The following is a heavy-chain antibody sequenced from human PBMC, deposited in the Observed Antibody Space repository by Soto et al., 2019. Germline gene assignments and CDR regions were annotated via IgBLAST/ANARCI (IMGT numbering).Heavy chain of an antibody. D-gene: IGHD6-13*01. CDR1: GFTFSSYG. CDR3: ARDGGPGIAAAGYFDY. J-gene: IGHJ4*02. CDR2: IWYDGSNK. V-gene: IGHV3-33*01. Sequence: PGGSLRLSCAASGFTFSSYGMHWVRQAPGKGLEWVAVIWYDGSNKYYADSVKGRFTISRDNSKNTLYLQMNSLRAEDTAVYYCARDGGPGIAAAGYFDYWGQGTLVTVSS.